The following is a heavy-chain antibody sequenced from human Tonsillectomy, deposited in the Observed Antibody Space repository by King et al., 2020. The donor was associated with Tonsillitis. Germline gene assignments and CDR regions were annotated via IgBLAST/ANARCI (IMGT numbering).Heavy chain of an antibody. D-gene: IGHD2-15*01. CDR2: INPSGGST. Sequence: QLVQSGPEVKKPGASMKISCKASGYTFTSHYIHWVRQAPGQGLEWMGVINPSGGSTSYAPRFLGRVTMTRDTSTSTVYMELTGLRSEDTAVYYCARRCSGGGCSSYHDASDIWGQGTMVTVSS. J-gene: IGHJ3*02. CDR1: GYTFTSHY. CDR3: ARRCSGGGCSSYHDASDI. V-gene: IGHV1-46*01.